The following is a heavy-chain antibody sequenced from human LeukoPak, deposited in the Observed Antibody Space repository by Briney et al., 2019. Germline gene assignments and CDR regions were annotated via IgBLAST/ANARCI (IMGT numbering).Heavy chain of an antibody. CDR2: ISGSGGST. Sequence: PGGSLRLSCAASGFTLSSYAMSWVRQAPGKGLEWVSAISGSGGSTYYADSVKGRFTISRDNSKNTLYLQMNSLRAEDTAVYYCAKYSRAGVRGVIAHWGQGTLVTVSS. V-gene: IGHV3-23*01. CDR3: AKYSRAGVRGVIAH. CDR1: GFTLSSYA. D-gene: IGHD3-10*01. J-gene: IGHJ4*02.